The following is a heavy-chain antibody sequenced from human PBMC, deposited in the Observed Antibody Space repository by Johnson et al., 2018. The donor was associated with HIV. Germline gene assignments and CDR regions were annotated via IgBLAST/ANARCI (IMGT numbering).Heavy chain of an antibody. CDR3: ARNRGDSPPDAFDI. CDR1: GFTVSSNY. D-gene: IGHD3-10*01. J-gene: IGHJ3*02. V-gene: IGHV3-66*03. CDR2: IYSGGST. Sequence: VQLVESGGGLIQPGGSLRLSCAASGFTVSSNYMSWVRQAPGKGLEWVSVIYSGGSTYYADSVKGRFTIPRDNSKNTLYLQMGSLRAEDMAVYYCARNRGDSPPDAFDIWGQGTMVTVSS.